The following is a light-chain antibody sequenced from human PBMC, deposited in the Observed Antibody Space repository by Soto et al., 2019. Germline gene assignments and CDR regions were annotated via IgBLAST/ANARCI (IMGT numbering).Light chain of an antibody. CDR2: EGS. CDR3: CSYAGSDTMI. J-gene: IGLJ2*01. Sequence: QSALTQPASVSGSPGQSITISCTGTSSDVGSYNLVSWYQQPPGEAPKLMIYEGSKRPSGVSNRFSGSKSGNTASLTISGLQAEDEADYYWCSYAGSDTMIFVGGTKVTGL. CDR1: SSDVGSYNL. V-gene: IGLV2-23*01.